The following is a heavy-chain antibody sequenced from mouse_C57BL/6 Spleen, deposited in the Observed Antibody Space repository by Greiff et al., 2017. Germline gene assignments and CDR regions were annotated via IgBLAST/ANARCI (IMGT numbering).Heavy chain of an antibody. Sequence: QVQLKQSGAELARPGASVKLSCKASGYTFTSYGISWVKQRTGQGLEWIGEIYPRSGNTYYNEKFKGKATLTADKSSSTAYMELRSLTSEDSAVYFCARYGPSYFDVWGTGTTVTVSS. CDR3: ARYGPSYFDV. D-gene: IGHD1-1*01. V-gene: IGHV1-81*01. CDR2: IYPRSGNT. CDR1: GYTFTSYG. J-gene: IGHJ1*03.